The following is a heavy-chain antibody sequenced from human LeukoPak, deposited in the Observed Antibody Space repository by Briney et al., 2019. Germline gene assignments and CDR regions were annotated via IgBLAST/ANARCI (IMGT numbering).Heavy chain of an antibody. CDR1: GDSINSSDYF. Sequence: SETLSLTCTVSGDSINSSDYFWGWIRQTPGKGLEWIGAVYYSGSTCYNPSLKSRVTISVDTSRNQVSLQLRSVTAADMAVYYCVGETVARGIAAGLPRMDVWGQGTTVTVSS. V-gene: IGHV4-39*07. CDR3: VGETVARGIAAGLPRMDV. D-gene: IGHD6-13*01. CDR2: VYYSGST. J-gene: IGHJ6*02.